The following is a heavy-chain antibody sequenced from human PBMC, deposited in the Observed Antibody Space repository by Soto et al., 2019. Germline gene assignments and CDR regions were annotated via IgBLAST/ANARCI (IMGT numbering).Heavy chain of an antibody. V-gene: IGHV3-33*01. D-gene: IGHD3-10*01. Sequence: GGSLRLSCAASGFTFSSYGMHWVRQAPGKGLEWVAVIWYDGSNKYYADSVKGRFTISRDNSKNTLYLQMNSLRAEDTAVYYCARDGFYYGSGSDLDYWGQGTLVTVSS. CDR1: GFTFSSYG. CDR2: IWYDGSNK. J-gene: IGHJ4*02. CDR3: ARDGFYYGSGSDLDY.